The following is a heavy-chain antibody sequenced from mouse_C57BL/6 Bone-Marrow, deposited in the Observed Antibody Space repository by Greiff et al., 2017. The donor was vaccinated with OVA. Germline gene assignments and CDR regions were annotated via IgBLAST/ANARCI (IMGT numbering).Heavy chain of an antibody. D-gene: IGHD4-1*01. V-gene: IGHV3-6*01. CDR2: ISYDGSN. J-gene: IGHJ3*01. CDR3: ARDWVWFAY. Sequence: DVKLQESGPGLVKPSQSLSLTCSVTGYSITSGYYWNWIRQFPGNKLEWMGYISYDGSNNYNPSLKNRISITRDTSKNQFFLKLNSVTTEDTATYYCARDWVWFAYWGQGTLVTVSA. CDR1: GYSITSGYY.